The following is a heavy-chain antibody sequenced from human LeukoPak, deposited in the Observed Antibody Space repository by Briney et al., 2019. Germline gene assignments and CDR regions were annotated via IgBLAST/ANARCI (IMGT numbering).Heavy chain of an antibody. J-gene: IGHJ4*02. V-gene: IGHV3-23*01. D-gene: IGHD6-13*01. CDR2: ISGSGGST. CDR3: AKLGGSSSWYQDY. CDR1: GFTFGSYG. Sequence: GGSLRLSCAASGFTFGSYGMSWVRQAPGKGLEWVSAISGSGGSTYYADSVKGRFTISRDNSKNTLYLQMNSLRAEDTAVYYCAKLGGSSSWYQDYWGQGTLVTVSS.